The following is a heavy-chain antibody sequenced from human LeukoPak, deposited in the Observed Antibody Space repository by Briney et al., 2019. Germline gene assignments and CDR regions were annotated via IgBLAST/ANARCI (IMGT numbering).Heavy chain of an antibody. V-gene: IGHV3-30*02. CDR3: AKDLWVGVIAAAGLIDY. Sequence: PGGSLRLSCAASGFTFSSYGMHWVRQAPGKGLEWVAFIRYDGSNKYYADSVKGRFTISRDNSKNTLYLQMNSLRAEDTAVYYCAKDLWVGVIAAAGLIDYWGQGTLVTVSS. D-gene: IGHD6-13*01. J-gene: IGHJ4*02. CDR1: GFTFSSYG. CDR2: IRYDGSNK.